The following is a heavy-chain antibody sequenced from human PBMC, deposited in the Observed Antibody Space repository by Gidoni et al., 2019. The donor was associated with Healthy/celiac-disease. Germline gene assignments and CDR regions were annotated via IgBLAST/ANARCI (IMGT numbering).Heavy chain of an antibody. CDR1: GFTVSSNY. D-gene: IGHD3-22*01. CDR2: IYSGGST. CDR3: ARDYYYDSSGPTLMSAFDI. J-gene: IGHJ3*02. V-gene: IGHV3-53*02. Sequence: EVQLVETGGGLIEPGGSLRLSCAASGFTVSSNYMSWVRQAPGKGLEWVSVIYSGGSTYYADSVKGRFTISRDNSKNTLYLQMNSLRAEDTAVYYCARDYYYDSSGPTLMSAFDIWGQGTMVTVSS.